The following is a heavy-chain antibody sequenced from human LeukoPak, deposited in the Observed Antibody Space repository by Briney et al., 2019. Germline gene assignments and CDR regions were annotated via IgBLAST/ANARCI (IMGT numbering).Heavy chain of an antibody. CDR1: GFTVSSNY. J-gene: IGHJ4*02. D-gene: IGHD2-2*01. CDR2: IYSGGST. CDR3: AKKEVDGYQGLYFDY. V-gene: IGHV3-66*01. Sequence: GGSLRLSCAASGFTVSSNYMSWVHQAPGKGLEWVSVIYSGGSTYYADSVKGRFTISRGNSKNTLYLQMNSLRAEDTAVYYCAKKEVDGYQGLYFDYWGQGTLVTVSS.